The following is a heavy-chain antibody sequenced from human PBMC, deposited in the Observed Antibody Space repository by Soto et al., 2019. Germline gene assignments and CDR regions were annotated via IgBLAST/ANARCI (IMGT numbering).Heavy chain of an antibody. CDR2: IIPILGIA. CDR1: GYIFTSYT. CDR3: ARGRSWNYGAGDAFDI. V-gene: IGHV1-69*02. J-gene: IGHJ3*02. D-gene: IGHD1-7*01. Sequence: GASVKVSCKASGYIFTSYTISWVRQAPGQGLEWMGRIIPILGIANYAQKFQGRVTITADKSTSTAYMELSSLRSEDTAVYYCARGRSWNYGAGDAFDIWGQGTMVT.